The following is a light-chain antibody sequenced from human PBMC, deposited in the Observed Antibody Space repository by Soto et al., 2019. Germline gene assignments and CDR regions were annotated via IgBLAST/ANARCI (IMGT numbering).Light chain of an antibody. V-gene: IGLV1-44*01. CDR2: TNN. CDR1: SSNIASNA. Sequence: QSALTQPPSASGTPGQRVTISCSGSSSNIASNAVNWYQQLPGTAPKLLIYTNNRRPSGVPDRFSGSKSGTSASLAISGLQSEDEADYYCSAWDDSLNAVVFGGGTKLTVL. J-gene: IGLJ2*01. CDR3: SAWDDSLNAVV.